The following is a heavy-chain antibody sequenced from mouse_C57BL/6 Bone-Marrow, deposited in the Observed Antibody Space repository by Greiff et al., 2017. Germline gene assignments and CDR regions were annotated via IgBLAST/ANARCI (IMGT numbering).Heavy chain of an antibody. V-gene: IGHV5-6*02. CDR3: ARRGTSWYFDV. CDR2: ISSGGSYT. D-gene: IGHD3-3*01. J-gene: IGHJ1*03. CDR1: GFTFSSYG. Sequence: EVKVVESGGDLVKPGGSLKLSCAASGFTFSSYGMSWVRQTPDKRLEWVATISSGGSYTYYPDSVKGRFTISRDNAKNTLYLQMSSLKSEDTAMYYCARRGTSWYFDVWGTGTTVTVSS.